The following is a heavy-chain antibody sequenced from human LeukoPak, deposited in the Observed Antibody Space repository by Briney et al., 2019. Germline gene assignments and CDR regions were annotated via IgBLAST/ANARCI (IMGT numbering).Heavy chain of an antibody. CDR2: IHYTGAT. V-gene: IGHV4-34*01. J-gene: IGHJ4*02. CDR1: GGSITGYY. CDR3: ARGNILTGYCFDF. D-gene: IGHD3-9*01. Sequence: SETLSLTCAVYGGSITGYYWSWIRQTPGRGLEWGGEIHYTGATSYNPSLKSRATISTDTSKNQFSLRLSSVTAADTAVYYCARGNILTGYCFDFWGQGALVTVSS.